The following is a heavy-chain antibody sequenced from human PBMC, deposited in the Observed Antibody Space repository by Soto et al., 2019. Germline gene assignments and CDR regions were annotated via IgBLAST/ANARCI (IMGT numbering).Heavy chain of an antibody. D-gene: IGHD3-16*01. CDR1: GFTFSSYS. V-gene: IGHV3-21*01. J-gene: IGHJ5*02. CDR2: ISSSSSYI. Sequence: GGSLRLSCAASGFTFSSYSMNWVRQAPGKGLEWVSSISSSSSYIYYADSVKGRFTISRDNAKNSLYLQMNSVRAEDKAGYYCAIEWARGGRWFDPWGQGTLVTVSS. CDR3: AIEWARGGRWFDP.